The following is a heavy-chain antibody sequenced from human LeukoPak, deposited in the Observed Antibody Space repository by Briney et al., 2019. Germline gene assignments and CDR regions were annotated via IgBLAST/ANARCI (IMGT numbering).Heavy chain of an antibody. CDR1: GFTFSSYS. V-gene: IGHV3-48*04. Sequence: PGGSLRLSCAASGFTFSSYSMNWVRQAPGKGLEWVSYISSSSSTIYYADSVKGRFTISRDNAKNSLYLQMNSLRAEDTAVYYCARGHQIAARRLVMDWFDPWGQGTLVTVTS. J-gene: IGHJ5*02. CDR2: ISSSSSTI. D-gene: IGHD6-6*01. CDR3: ARGHQIAARRLVMDWFDP.